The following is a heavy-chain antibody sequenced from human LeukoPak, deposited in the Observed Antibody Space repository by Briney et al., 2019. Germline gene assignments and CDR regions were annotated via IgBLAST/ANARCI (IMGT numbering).Heavy chain of an antibody. D-gene: IGHD2-15*01. J-gene: IGHJ4*02. Sequence: GGSLRLSCATSGFTFSDYTMKWVRQAPGKGLEWVSSIGSSSSYIYYADSVKGRFTISRDNAKNSLCLQMNSLRAEDTAVYYCASLVVATSRFDYWGQGALVTVSS. CDR2: IGSSSSYI. V-gene: IGHV3-21*01. CDR1: GFTFSDYT. CDR3: ASLVVATSRFDY.